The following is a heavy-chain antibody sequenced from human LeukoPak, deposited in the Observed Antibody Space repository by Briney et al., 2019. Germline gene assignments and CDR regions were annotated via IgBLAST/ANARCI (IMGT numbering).Heavy chain of an antibody. CDR3: ARDSSPYYYDSSGWGDAY. D-gene: IGHD3-22*01. Sequence: ASVKVSCKASGGTFSRYAINWVRQAPGQGPEWMGGTITMFGTANYAQKFQGRVTITADESTNTAYMELRRLRSEDTAIYYCARDSSPYYYDSSGWGDAYWGQGTLVTVSS. CDR2: TITMFGTA. CDR1: GGTFSRYA. V-gene: IGHV1-69*13. J-gene: IGHJ4*02.